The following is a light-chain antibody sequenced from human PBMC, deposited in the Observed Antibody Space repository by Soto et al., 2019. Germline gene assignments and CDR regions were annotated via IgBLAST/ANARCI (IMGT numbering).Light chain of an antibody. V-gene: IGLV1-40*01. Sequence: QSVLTQPPSVSGAPGQRVTISCTGNSSNIGAGYDVHWYQQLPGTAPKLLIYGNSNRPTGVPDRFSGSKSGTSASLAITGLQAEDEADYYCQSYDSSLSAVVFGGGTKVTVL. J-gene: IGLJ2*01. CDR3: QSYDSSLSAVV. CDR1: SSNIGAGYD. CDR2: GNS.